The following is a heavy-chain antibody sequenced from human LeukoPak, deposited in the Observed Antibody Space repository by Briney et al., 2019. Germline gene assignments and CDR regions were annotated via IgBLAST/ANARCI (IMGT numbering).Heavy chain of an antibody. J-gene: IGHJ4*02. D-gene: IGHD5-18*01. CDR1: GFTLSSYG. CDR2: IRYDGSNK. V-gene: IGHV3-30*02. Sequence: PGGSLRLSCAASGFTLSSYGMHWIRQAPDKRLEWVAFIRYDGSNKNYADSVKGRFTISRDNSKNTLFLQMSSLRPEDTAVYYCAKDRNGYSSTFDYWGQGTLVTVSS. CDR3: AKDRNGYSSTFDY.